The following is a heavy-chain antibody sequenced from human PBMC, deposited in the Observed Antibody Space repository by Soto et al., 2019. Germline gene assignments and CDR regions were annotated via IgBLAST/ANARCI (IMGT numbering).Heavy chain of an antibody. CDR1: GFDFRNYA. D-gene: IGHD1-26*01. J-gene: IGHJ4*02. Sequence: QVLLVESGGGVAQPGGSLRLSCAASGFDFRNYAMHWDRQSPGKGPEWVAITSDDGDIQYYADSVKGRFTISRDNSKNTLYLQMTSLRSEDAAVYFCVRVVDAATDPLEYWGQGTLVTVSS. V-gene: IGHV3-30-3*01. CDR2: TSDDGDIQ. CDR3: VRVVDAATDPLEY.